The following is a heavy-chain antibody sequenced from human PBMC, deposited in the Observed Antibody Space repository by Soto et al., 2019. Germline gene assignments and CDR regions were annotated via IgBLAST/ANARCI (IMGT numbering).Heavy chain of an antibody. Sequence: QVQLVQSGAEVKKPGSLLKISCKASGATYSPFIAYAISWLRQGPGQGLEWIESIIPLGSSQHYAEGFQGRATISADSSTFTVSLELTDLTSDDAAVYFCARSRDRCGGDCYSVYAAFDLWGQGTAVTVSS. V-gene: IGHV1-69*04. CDR1: GATYSPFIAYA. D-gene: IGHD2-21*02. J-gene: IGHJ3*01. CDR2: IIPLGSSQ. CDR3: ARSRDRCGGDCYSVYAAFDL.